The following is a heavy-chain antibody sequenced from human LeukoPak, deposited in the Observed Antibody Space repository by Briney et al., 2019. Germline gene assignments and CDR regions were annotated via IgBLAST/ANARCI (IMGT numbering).Heavy chain of an antibody. J-gene: IGHJ4*01. CDR1: GYTFTGYY. CDR2: INPNSGGT. CDR3: ARDRFVGGSGWDEDY. V-gene: IGHV1-2*06. D-gene: IGHD6-19*01. Sequence: ASVKVSCKASGYTFTGYYMHWVRQAPGQGLEWMGRINPNSGGTNYAQQFQGRVTMTRDTPISTAYMELSRLRSDDTPVYYCARDRFVGGSGWDEDYWGQGTLVTVSS.